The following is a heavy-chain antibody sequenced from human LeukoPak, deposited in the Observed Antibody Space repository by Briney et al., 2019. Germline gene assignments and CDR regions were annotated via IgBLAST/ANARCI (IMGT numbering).Heavy chain of an antibody. D-gene: IGHD3-22*01. J-gene: IGHJ4*02. CDR1: GGSISNYY. CDR3: ARGSGYYGEDFEY. V-gene: IGHV4-59*01. CDR2: IYYSGTT. Sequence: SETLSLTCTVSGGSISNYYGNWIRQPPGKGLEWIGYIYYSGTTNYNPSLKSRVSMSVDTSKNQFSLKLSSVTAADTAVYYCARGSGYYGEDFEYWGQGTLVTVSS.